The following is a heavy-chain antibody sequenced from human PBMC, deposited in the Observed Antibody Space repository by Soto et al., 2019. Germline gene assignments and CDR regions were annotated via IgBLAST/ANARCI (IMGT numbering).Heavy chain of an antibody. Sequence: ASVKVSCKASGYTFTSYGISWVRQAPGQGLEWMGWISAYNGNTNYAQKLQGRVTMTTDTSTSTAYMELRSLRSDDTAVYYCGRDPYCSSTSCYPPVWFDPWGQGTLVTVSS. J-gene: IGHJ5*02. CDR1: GYTFTSYG. D-gene: IGHD2-2*01. CDR2: ISAYNGNT. V-gene: IGHV1-18*01. CDR3: GRDPYCSSTSCYPPVWFDP.